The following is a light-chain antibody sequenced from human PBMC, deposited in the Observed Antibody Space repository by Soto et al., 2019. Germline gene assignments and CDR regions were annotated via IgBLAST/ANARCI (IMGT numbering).Light chain of an antibody. CDR2: AS. J-gene: IGKJ3*01. Sequence: EIVLTQSPGTLSLSPGERATLSCRARQSVSDSYLAWYQQKPGQAPRLLIYASSRATGIPDRFSGSGSGTAFTLTISRLEPEDFAVYYCQHYGTSALFGPGTKVDIK. V-gene: IGKV3-20*01. CDR1: QSVSDSY. CDR3: QHYGTSAL.